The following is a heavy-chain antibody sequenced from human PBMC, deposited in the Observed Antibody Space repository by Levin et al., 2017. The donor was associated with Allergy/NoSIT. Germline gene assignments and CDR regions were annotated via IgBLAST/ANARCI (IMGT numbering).Heavy chain of an antibody. CDR3: AKGSYGDYDY. CDR2: ISGSGGST. J-gene: IGHJ4*02. Sequence: PGESLKISCAASGFTFSSYAMSWVRQAPGKGLEWVSAISGSGGSTYYADSVKGRFTISRDNSKNTLYLQMNSLRAEDTAVYYCAKGSYGDYDYWGQGTLVTVSS. CDR1: GFTFSSYA. D-gene: IGHD4-17*01. V-gene: IGHV3-23*01.